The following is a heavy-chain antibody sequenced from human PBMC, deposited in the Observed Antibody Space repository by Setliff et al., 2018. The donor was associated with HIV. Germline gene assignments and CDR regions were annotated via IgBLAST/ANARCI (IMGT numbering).Heavy chain of an antibody. CDR3: ARGGRWGAD. CDR1: GGSIITSDDY. J-gene: IGHJ4*02. Sequence: KTSETLSLTCIVSGGSIITSDDYWGWIRQPPGKGLEWIGYIYYTGSTYFNPSLKSRLTLSIDTSKNQFSLKLSSVTAPDTAVYYCARGGRWGADWGQGTLVTVSS. CDR2: IYYTGST. V-gene: IGHV4-30-4*08. D-gene: IGHD1-26*01.